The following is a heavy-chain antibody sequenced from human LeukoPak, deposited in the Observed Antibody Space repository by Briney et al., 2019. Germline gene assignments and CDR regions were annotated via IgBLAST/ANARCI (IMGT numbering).Heavy chain of an antibody. CDR1: GFTFSSYE. J-gene: IGHJ4*02. Sequence: PGGSLRLSCAASGFTFSSYEMNWVRQAPGKGLEWVSYISSSGSTTYYADSVKGRFTISRDNSKNTLYLQMNSLRAEDTAVYYCAKEYSSSWQQFDYWGQGTLVTVSS. CDR2: ISSSGSTT. CDR3: AKEYSSSWQQFDY. D-gene: IGHD6-13*01. V-gene: IGHV3-48*03.